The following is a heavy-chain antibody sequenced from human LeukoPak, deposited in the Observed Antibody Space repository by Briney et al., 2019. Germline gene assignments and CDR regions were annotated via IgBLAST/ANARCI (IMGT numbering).Heavy chain of an antibody. D-gene: IGHD1-26*01. CDR1: GFTFSSYS. CDR3: ARDSGSYGTLWYFDY. Sequence: GGSLRLSCAASGFTFSSYSMNWVRQAPGKGLEWVSYISSSSSIIYYADSVKGRFTISRDNAKNSLYLQMNSLRAEDTAVYYCARDSGSYGTLWYFDYWGQGTLVTVSS. J-gene: IGHJ4*02. V-gene: IGHV3-48*04. CDR2: ISSSSSII.